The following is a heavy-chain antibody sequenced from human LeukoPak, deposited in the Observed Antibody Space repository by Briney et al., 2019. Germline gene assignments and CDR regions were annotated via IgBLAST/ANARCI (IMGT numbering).Heavy chain of an antibody. J-gene: IGHJ4*02. Sequence: GGSLRLSCAASGFTFSSYAMSWVRQAPGKGLEWVSAISGGGGSTYYADSVKGRFTISRDNSKNTLYLQMNSLRVEDTAVYYCAKGGDFGVVIIDYYFDYWGQGTLVTVSS. D-gene: IGHD3-3*01. CDR2: ISGGGGST. CDR1: GFTFSSYA. CDR3: AKGGDFGVVIIDYYFDY. V-gene: IGHV3-23*01.